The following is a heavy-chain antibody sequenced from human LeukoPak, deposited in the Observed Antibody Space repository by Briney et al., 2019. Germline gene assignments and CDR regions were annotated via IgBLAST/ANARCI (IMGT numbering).Heavy chain of an antibody. J-gene: IGHJ4*02. CDR2: ISGSGGNS. CDR3: AKTREATYYFDC. Sequence: GESLRLSCAASGFTFSNYAMSWVRQAPGKGLEWVSTISGSGGNSYYADFVKGRFTISRDNSKNTLYLQMNSPRAEDTALYYCAKTREATYYFDCWGQGTLVTVSS. CDR1: GFTFSNYA. V-gene: IGHV3-23*01. D-gene: IGHD1-26*01.